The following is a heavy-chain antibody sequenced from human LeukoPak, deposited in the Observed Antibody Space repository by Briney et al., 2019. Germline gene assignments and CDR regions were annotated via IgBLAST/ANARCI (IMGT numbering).Heavy chain of an antibody. CDR2: ISISDRFI. CDR1: GFIFTDYY. J-gene: IGHJ6*03. D-gene: IGHD2-21*02. Sequence: GGSLRLSCAASGFIFTDYYMSWIRQAPGRGLEWISYISISDRFIYYADSVKGRFTISRDNSKNTLYLQMNSLRAEDTAVYYCAKVRFGGDDDGNYYYYMDVWGKGTTVTVSS. CDR3: AKVRFGGDDDGNYYYYMDV. V-gene: IGHV3-11*01.